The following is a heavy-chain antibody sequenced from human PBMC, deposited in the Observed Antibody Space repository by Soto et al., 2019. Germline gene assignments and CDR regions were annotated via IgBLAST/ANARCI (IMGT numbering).Heavy chain of an antibody. CDR3: ATGLFVPDNYFYYGVDV. V-gene: IGHV4-59*01. Sequence: QVQLQESGPGLVKPSETLPLACNVSGGSFGNYYWSWIRQPPGKGLEWIGYIYFGGSTNYNPSLKSRATISIDTSKHQLALRLSSVTAADSAVYYCATGLFVPDNYFYYGVDVWGHGTAVTISS. CDR1: GGSFGNYY. CDR2: IYFGGST. J-gene: IGHJ6*02. D-gene: IGHD2-21*01.